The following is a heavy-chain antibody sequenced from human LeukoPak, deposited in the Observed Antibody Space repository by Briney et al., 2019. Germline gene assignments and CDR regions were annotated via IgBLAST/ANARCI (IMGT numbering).Heavy chain of an antibody. CDR3: AKDFRDTSMFTDGYFDS. D-gene: IGHD5-18*01. J-gene: IGHJ4*02. V-gene: IGHV3-23*01. CDR1: GFTFNNYA. Sequence: GGSLRLSCSASGFTFNNYAMSWVRQAPGKGLEWVSGLSGLGDSKDYADSVNGRFSISRDNANNRLYLQMNNLRAEETAVYYCAKDFRDTSMFTDGYFDSWGQGTLVTVSS. CDR2: LSGLGDSK.